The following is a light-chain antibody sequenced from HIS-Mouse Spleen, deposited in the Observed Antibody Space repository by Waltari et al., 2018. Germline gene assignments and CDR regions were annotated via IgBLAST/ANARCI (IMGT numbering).Light chain of an antibody. J-gene: IGLJ3*02. CDR1: SSDVGGDNY. CDR2: DVS. Sequence: QSALTQPRPVAGSPGQSVTISCTGTSSDVGGDNYASWYHQHPGKAPKLMIYDVSKRPSGVPDRFSGSKSGNTASLTISGLQAEDEADYYCCSYAGIYTWVFGGGTKLTVL. V-gene: IGLV2-11*01. CDR3: CSYAGIYTWV.